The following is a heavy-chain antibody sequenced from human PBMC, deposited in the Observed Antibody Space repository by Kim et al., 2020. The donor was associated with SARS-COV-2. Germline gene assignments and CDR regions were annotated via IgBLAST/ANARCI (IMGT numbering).Heavy chain of an antibody. J-gene: IGHJ1*01. Sequence: SETLSLTCTVSGYSVNGHYWCWVRQPPGKGLEWIGYINDRGRSDHNPSLKSRVTLSLDTSRNQLSLKLISVTAADKATYFCTGHYHYDAWGQCAVVTVCS. CDR2: INDRGRS. CDR3: TGHYHYDA. D-gene: IGHD3-22*01. CDR1: GYSVNGHY. V-gene: IGHV4-59*02.